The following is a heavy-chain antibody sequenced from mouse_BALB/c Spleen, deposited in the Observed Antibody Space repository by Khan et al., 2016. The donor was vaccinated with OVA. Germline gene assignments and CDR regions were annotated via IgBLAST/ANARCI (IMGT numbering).Heavy chain of an antibody. D-gene: IGHD2-1*01. CDR1: GYSITSDYA. V-gene: IGHV3-2*02. J-gene: IGHJ2*01. CDR3: GRSGGNYGGDY. CDR2: ISYSGTT. Sequence: EVQLQESGPGLVKPSQSLSLPCTVTGYSITSDYAWNWIRQFPGNKLEWMAYISYSGTTNYNPSLKSRISITRVTSKNQFFLPLNSVTTEDTATYHCGRSGGNYGGDYWSQGTTLTVSS.